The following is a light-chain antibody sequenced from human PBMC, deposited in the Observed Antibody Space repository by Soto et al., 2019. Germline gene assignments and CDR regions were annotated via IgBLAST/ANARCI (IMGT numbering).Light chain of an antibody. CDR3: QQYYSYPFT. J-gene: IGKJ5*01. CDR1: QGISSY. Sequence: AIRMTQSPSSLSASTGDRVTITCRASQGISSYVAWYQQKPAKAPKLLIYAASTLQSGVPSRFSGSGSGADFTLTISCLQSEDFATYYCQQYYSYPFTFGQGTRLEIK. V-gene: IGKV1-8*01. CDR2: AAS.